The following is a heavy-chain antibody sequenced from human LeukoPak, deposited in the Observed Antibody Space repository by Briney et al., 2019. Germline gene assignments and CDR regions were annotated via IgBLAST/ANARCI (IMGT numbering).Heavy chain of an antibody. V-gene: IGHV3-48*01. CDR2: ISTSSGLI. D-gene: IGHD5-12*01. CDR3: ARAPASGLDNWFDS. J-gene: IGHJ5*01. CDR1: GFTFSSHG. Sequence: GGSLRLSCVASGFTFSSHGLNWVRQAPGKGLEWVSYISTSSGLIHYADSVKGRFTISRDNAKNSLYLQMNSLRGDDTATYYCARAPASGLDNWFDSWGQGTVVTVSS.